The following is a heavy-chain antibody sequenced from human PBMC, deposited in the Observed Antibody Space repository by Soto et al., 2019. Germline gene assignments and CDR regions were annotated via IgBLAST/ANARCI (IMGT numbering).Heavy chain of an antibody. CDR3: ARDNPRGAAANDDY. CDR2: IIPIFGTA. V-gene: IGHV1-69*13. Sequence: SVKVSCKASGYTFTNYGITWVRQAPGQGLEWMGGIIPIFGTANYAQKFQGRVTITADESTSTAYMELSSLRSEDTAVYYCARDNPRGAAANDDYWGQGTLVTVSS. D-gene: IGHD6-13*01. J-gene: IGHJ4*02. CDR1: GYTFTNYG.